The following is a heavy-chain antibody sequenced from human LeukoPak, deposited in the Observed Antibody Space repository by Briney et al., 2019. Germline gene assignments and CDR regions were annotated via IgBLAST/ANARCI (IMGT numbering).Heavy chain of an antibody. V-gene: IGHV4-34*09. CDR2: INHSGST. D-gene: IGHD6-13*01. CDR3: ARAEAAASFDY. CDR1: GGSFSGYY. J-gene: IGHJ4*02. Sequence: SETLSLTCAVYGGSFSGYYWSWIRQPPGKGLEWIGEINHSGSTYYNPSLKSRVTISVDTSKNQFSLKLSSVTAADTAVYYCARAEAAASFDYWGQGTLVTVSS.